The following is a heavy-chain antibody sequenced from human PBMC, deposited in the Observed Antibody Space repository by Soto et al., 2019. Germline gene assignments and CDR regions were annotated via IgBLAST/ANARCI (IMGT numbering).Heavy chain of an antibody. CDR3: AKDRVGGYSYGYADY. Sequence: GGSLRLSCAASGFTFSSYGMHWVRQAPGKGLEWVAVISYDGSNKYYADSVKGRFTISRNNSKNTLYLQMNSLRAEDTAVYYCAKDRVGGYSYGYADYWGQGTLVTVSS. CDR1: GFTFSSYG. CDR2: ISYDGSNK. J-gene: IGHJ4*02. V-gene: IGHV3-30*18. D-gene: IGHD5-18*01.